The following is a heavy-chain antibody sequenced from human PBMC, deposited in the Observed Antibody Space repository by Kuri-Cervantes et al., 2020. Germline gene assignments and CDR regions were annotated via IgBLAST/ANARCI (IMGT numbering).Heavy chain of an antibody. CDR2: ISWNSGSI. CDR3: AKETAATTDY. V-gene: IGHV3-23*01. CDR1: GFTFSSYA. Sequence: GSLRLSCAASGFTFSSYAMSWVRQAPGKGLEWVSGISWNSGSIGYADSVKGRFTISRDNAKNSLYLQMSSLRAEDTAVYYCAKETAATTDYWGQGTLVTVSS. D-gene: IGHD2-15*01. J-gene: IGHJ4*02.